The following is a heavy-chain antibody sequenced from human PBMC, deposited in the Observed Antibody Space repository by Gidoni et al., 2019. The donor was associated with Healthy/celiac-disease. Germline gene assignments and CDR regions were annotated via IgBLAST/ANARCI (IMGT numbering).Heavy chain of an antibody. J-gene: IGHJ4*02. CDR1: GFPFSSYA. V-gene: IGHV3-30*04. Sequence: QVQLVESGGGVVQPGGSLSLSCAASGFPFSSYAMHGVRQAPGKGLEWGAGISYDGSNKYYADSVKGRFTISRDNSKNTLYLQRNSLRAEDTAVYYCARLTTVPTPYVDYWGQGTLVTVSS. CDR2: ISYDGSNK. D-gene: IGHD4-17*01. CDR3: ARLTTVPTPYVDY.